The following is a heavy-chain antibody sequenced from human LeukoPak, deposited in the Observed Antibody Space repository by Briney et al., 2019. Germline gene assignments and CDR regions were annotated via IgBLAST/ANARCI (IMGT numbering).Heavy chain of an antibody. D-gene: IGHD3-22*01. J-gene: IGHJ4*02. CDR1: GFTFRSYG. CDR2: IWYDGSNK. Sequence: GGSLRLSCAASGFTFRSYGMHWVRQAPGKGLEWVAVIWYDGSNKYYADPVKGRFTISRDNSKNTLYLQMNSLIAEDTAVYYCARGIYDSSGSMDYWGQGTLVTVSS. CDR3: ARGIYDSSGSMDY. V-gene: IGHV3-33*01.